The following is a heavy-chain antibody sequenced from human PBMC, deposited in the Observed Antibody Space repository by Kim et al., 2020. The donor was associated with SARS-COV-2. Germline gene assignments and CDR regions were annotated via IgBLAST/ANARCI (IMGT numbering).Heavy chain of an antibody. D-gene: IGHD6-6*01. V-gene: IGHV3-13*01. CDR3: ARARRDSYSSSSNYYYYYYMDV. Sequence: GGSLRLSCAASGFTFSSYDMHWVRQATGKGLEWVSAIGTAGDTYYPGSVKGRFTISRENAKNSLYLQMNSLRAGDTAVYYCARARRDSYSSSSNYYYYYYMDVWGKGTTVTVSS. J-gene: IGHJ6*03. CDR2: IGTAGDT. CDR1: GFTFSSYD.